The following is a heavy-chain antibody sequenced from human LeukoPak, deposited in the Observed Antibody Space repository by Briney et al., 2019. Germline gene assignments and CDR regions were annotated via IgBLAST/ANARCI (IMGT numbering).Heavy chain of an antibody. CDR3: ARRGYSYGYGKNFDY. V-gene: IGHV1-2*02. D-gene: IGHD5-18*01. Sequence: ASVKVSCKASGYTFTGYYMHWVRQAPGQGLEWMGWINPNSGGTNYAQKFQGRVTMTRDTSISTAYMEPSRLRSDDTAVYYCARRGYSYGYGKNFDYWGQGTLVTVSS. CDR2: INPNSGGT. CDR1: GYTFTGYY. J-gene: IGHJ4*02.